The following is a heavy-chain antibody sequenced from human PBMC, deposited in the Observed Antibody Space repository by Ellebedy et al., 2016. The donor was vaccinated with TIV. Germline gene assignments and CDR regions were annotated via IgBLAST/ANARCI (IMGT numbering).Heavy chain of an antibody. V-gene: IGHV1-69*04. J-gene: IGHJ6*02. CDR2: IIPILGIA. Sequence: AASVKVSCKASGGTFSSYAISWVRQAPGQGLEWMGRIIPILGIANYAQKFQGRVTITADKSTSTAYMELSSLRSEDTAVYYCASLNCSGGSCYTEGYYGMDVWGQGTTVTVSS. CDR1: GGTFSSYA. CDR3: ASLNCSGGSCYTEGYYGMDV. D-gene: IGHD2-15*01.